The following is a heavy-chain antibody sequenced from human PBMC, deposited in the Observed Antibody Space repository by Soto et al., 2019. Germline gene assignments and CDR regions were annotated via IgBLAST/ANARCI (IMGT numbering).Heavy chain of an antibody. CDR2: ISYDGSNK. CDR3: AKHLSLAGATSGPYYFDY. J-gene: IGHJ4*02. CDR1: GFTFSSYG. D-gene: IGHD1-26*01. V-gene: IGHV3-30*18. Sequence: GGSLRLSCAASGFTFSSYGMHWVRQAPGKGLEWVAVISYDGSNKYYADSVKGRFTISRDNSKNTLYLQMNSLRAEDTAVYYCAKHLSLAGATSGPYYFDYWGQGTLVTVSS.